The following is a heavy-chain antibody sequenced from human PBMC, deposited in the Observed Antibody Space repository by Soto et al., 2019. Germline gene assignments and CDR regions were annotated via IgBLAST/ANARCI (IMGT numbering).Heavy chain of an antibody. CDR3: ARIFIRDGWPDY. D-gene: IGHD3-10*01. J-gene: IGHJ4*02. Sequence: PSETLSLTCTVSGGSVSSGSYYWSWIRQPPGKGLEWIGYIYYSGSTNYNPSLKSRVTISVDTSKNQFSLKLSSVTAADTAVYYCARIFIRDGWPDYWGQGTLVTVSS. CDR1: GGSVSSGSYY. CDR2: IYYSGST. V-gene: IGHV4-61*01.